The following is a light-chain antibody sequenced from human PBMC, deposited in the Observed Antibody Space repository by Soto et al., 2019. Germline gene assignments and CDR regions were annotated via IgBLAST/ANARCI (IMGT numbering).Light chain of an antibody. CDR2: GAS. Sequence: EIVLTQSPGTLSLSPGERATLSCRASQSVSSSYLAWYQQKPGQGPRLLIYGASSRATGIPDRFSGSGSGTDFTLTISRLEPEDLAVNYCQQYGSSPRTFGQGTKVDIK. J-gene: IGKJ1*01. CDR1: QSVSSSY. CDR3: QQYGSSPRT. V-gene: IGKV3-20*01.